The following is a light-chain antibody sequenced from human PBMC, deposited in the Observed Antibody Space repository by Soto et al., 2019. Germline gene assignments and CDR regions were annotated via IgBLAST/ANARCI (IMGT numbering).Light chain of an antibody. Sequence: EIVLTQSPATLSLSPGERATLSCRASQSVSSNLAWYQQKTGQAPRLLIYGASTRATGIPARFSGSGSGTEFTLTISSLQSEDFAGYYCQQYNNWPLSITFGQGTRLEIK. CDR2: GAS. J-gene: IGKJ5*01. CDR3: QQYNNWPLSIT. V-gene: IGKV3-15*01. CDR1: QSVSSN.